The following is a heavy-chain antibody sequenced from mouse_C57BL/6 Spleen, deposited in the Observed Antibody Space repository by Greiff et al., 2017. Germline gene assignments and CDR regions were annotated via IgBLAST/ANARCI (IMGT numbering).Heavy chain of an antibody. D-gene: IGHD2-3*01. J-gene: IGHJ1*03. V-gene: IGHV1-39*01. Sequence: EVQLQQSGPELVKPGASVTISCKASGYSFTDYNMTWVKQSNGKSLEWIGVINPNYGTTSYNQKFKGQATLTVDKSSSTAYMQLNSRTSEDSAVYDCARGGDGYYWYVDVWGTGTTVTVSS. CDR3: ARGGDGYYWYVDV. CDR1: GYSFTDYN. CDR2: INPNYGTT.